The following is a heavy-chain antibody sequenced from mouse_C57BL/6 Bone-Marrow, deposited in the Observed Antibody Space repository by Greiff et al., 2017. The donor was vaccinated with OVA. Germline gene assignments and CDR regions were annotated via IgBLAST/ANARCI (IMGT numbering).Heavy chain of an antibody. D-gene: IGHD1-1*01. Sequence: QVQLQQPGAELVMPGASVKLSCKASGYTFTSYWMHWVKQRPGQGLEWIGEIDPSDSYTNYNPKFKGKSTLTADKSSSTAYMPLSSLTSEDSAVYYCARDYGSSYDWGQGTTLTVSS. CDR1: GYTFTSYW. CDR2: IDPSDSYT. CDR3: ARDYGSSYD. J-gene: IGHJ2*01. V-gene: IGHV1-69*01.